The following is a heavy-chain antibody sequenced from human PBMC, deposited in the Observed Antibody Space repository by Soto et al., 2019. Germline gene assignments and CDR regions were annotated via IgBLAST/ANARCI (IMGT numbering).Heavy chain of an antibody. CDR1: GYTFTSYG. D-gene: IGHD3-10*01. V-gene: IGHV1-18*01. J-gene: IGHJ6*03. Sequence: GASVKVSCKASGYTFTSYGISWVRQAPGQGLEWMGWISAYNGNTNYAQKLQGRVTMTTDTSTSTAYMELRSLRSDDTAKNQFSLKLSSVTAADTAVYYCARLPDYYYMDVWGKGTTVTVSS. CDR2: ISAYNGNT. CDR3: SLKLSSVTAADTAVYYCARLPDYYYMDV.